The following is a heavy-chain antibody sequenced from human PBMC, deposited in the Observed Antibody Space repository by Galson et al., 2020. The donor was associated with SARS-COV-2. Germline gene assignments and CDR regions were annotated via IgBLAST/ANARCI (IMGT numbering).Heavy chain of an antibody. CDR2: ISAYNGNT. CDR1: GYTFTSYG. J-gene: IGHJ6*02. Sequence: SVKVSCKASGYTFTSYGISWVRQAPGQGLEWMGWISAYNGNTNYAQKLQGRVTMTTDTSTSTAYMELRSLRSDDTAVYYCARFRAYDFWSGYYVDAYYYDSSGYYGMDVLGQGTTVTVSS. D-gene: IGHD3-22*01. V-gene: IGHV1-18*01. CDR3: ARFRAYDFWSGYYVDAYYYDSSGYYGMDV.